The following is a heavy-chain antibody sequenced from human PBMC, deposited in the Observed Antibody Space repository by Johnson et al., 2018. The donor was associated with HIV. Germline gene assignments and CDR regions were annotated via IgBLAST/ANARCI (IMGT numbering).Heavy chain of an antibody. CDR3: AKGYSGYDYYAFDI. Sequence: QVQLVESGGGLVQPGGSLRLSCAASGFTFSSYGMHWVRQAPGKGLEWVAVISYDGSNKYYADSVKGRFTISRDNSKNTLYLQMNSLRAEDTAGYYWAKGYSGYDYYAFDIWGQGTMVTVSS. J-gene: IGHJ3*02. CDR1: GFTFSSYG. D-gene: IGHD5-12*01. CDR2: ISYDGSNK. V-gene: IGHV3-30*18.